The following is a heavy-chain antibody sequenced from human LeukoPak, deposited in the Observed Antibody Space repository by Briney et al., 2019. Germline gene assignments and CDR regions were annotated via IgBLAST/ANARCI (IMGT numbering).Heavy chain of an antibody. CDR1: GFTFSGSA. Sequence: GGSLRLSCAASGFTFSGSAMHWVRQASGKGLEWVGRIRSKANSYATAYAASVKGRFTISRDDSKNTAYLQMNSLKTEDTAVYYCTRHSAYYYGSGSYYYYYGMDVWGQGTTVTVSS. D-gene: IGHD3-10*01. CDR3: TRHSAYYYGSGSYYYYYGMDV. J-gene: IGHJ6*02. CDR2: IRSKANSYAT. V-gene: IGHV3-73*01.